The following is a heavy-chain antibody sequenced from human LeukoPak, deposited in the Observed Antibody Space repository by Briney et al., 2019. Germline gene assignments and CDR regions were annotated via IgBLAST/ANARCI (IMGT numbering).Heavy chain of an antibody. CDR3: AKAGSYGAYRYYFDY. CDR1: GFTFSSYA. Sequence: GGSLRPSCAASGFTFSSYAMSWVRQAPGKGLEWVSAISSSGGSTYYADSVKGRFTISRDNSKNTLYLQMSSLRADDTAVYYCAKAGSYGAYRYYFDYWGQGTLVTVSS. V-gene: IGHV3-23*01. D-gene: IGHD5-18*01. J-gene: IGHJ4*02. CDR2: ISSSGGST.